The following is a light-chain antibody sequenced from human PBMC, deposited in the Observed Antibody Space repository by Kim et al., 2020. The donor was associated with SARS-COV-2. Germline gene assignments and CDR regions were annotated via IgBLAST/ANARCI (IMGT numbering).Light chain of an antibody. J-gene: IGLJ3*02. CDR1: SGHSSSS. CDR2: LEGSGSY. CDR3: ETWDSNTRV. Sequence: SSVKITCTLSSGHSSSSVAWHQQQSGRAPRYLMKLEGSGSYNKGSGVPDRFSGSSSGADRYLTISNLQSEDEADYYCETWDSNTRVFGGGTQLTVL. V-gene: IGLV4-60*03.